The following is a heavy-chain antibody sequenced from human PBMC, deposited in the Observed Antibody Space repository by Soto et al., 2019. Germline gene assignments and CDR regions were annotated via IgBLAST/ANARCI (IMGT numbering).Heavy chain of an antibody. CDR3: AHRPGDSSGWSDAFDI. V-gene: IGHV2-5*02. CDR1: GFSLSTSGVG. CDR2: IYWDDDK. J-gene: IGHJ3*02. D-gene: IGHD6-19*01. Sequence: QITLKESGPTLVKPTQTLTLTCTFSGFSLSTSGVGVGWIRQPPGKALEWLALIYWDDDKRYSPSLKSRLTITKDTPKNQVVLTMTNMDPVDTATYYCAHRPGDSSGWSDAFDIWGQGTMVTVSS.